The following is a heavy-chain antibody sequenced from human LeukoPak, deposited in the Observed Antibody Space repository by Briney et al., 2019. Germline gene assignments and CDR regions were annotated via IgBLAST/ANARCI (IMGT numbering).Heavy chain of an antibody. CDR2: INHSGST. CDR3: ARGAEETGTTLGFDY. V-gene: IGHV4-34*01. CDR1: GGSFSGYY. J-gene: IGHJ4*02. Sequence: PSETLSLTCAVYGGSFSGYYWSWIRQPPGKGLEWIGEINHSGSTNYNPSLKSRVTISVDTSKNQFSLKLSSVTAADTAVYYCARGAEETGTTLGFDYWGQGTLVTVSS. D-gene: IGHD1-1*01.